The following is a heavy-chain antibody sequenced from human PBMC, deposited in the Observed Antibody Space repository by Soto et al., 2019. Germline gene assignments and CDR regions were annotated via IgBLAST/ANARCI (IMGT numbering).Heavy chain of an antibody. Sequence: PGESLKISCKGSGYSFTSYWIGWVRQMPGKGLEWMGIIYPGDSDTRYSPSFQGQVTISADKSISTAYLQWSSLKASDTAMYYCARLSIAAAGGDWFDPWGQGTLVTVSS. D-gene: IGHD6-13*01. V-gene: IGHV5-51*01. CDR3: ARLSIAAAGGDWFDP. CDR1: GYSFTSYW. J-gene: IGHJ5*02. CDR2: IYPGDSDT.